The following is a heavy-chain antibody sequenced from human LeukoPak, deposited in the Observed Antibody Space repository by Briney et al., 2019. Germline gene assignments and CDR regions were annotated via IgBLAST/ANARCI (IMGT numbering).Heavy chain of an antibody. D-gene: IGHD3-22*01. V-gene: IGHV1-2*02. CDR2: INPNSGGA. Sequence: ASVKVSCKASGYTFTGYYMHWVRQAPGQGLEWMGWINPNSGGANYAQKFQGRVTMTRDTSISTAYMELSRLRSDDTALYYCARDHAYNYDFDYWGQGTLVAVSS. CDR1: GYTFTGYY. CDR3: ARDHAYNYDFDY. J-gene: IGHJ4*02.